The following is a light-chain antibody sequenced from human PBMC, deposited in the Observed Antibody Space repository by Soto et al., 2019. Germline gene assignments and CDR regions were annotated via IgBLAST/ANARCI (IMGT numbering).Light chain of an antibody. Sequence: QSVLTQPPSASGSLGQSVTISCTRTSSDVGGYNYVSWYQQHPGKAPKLMIYEVTKRPSGVPDRFSGSKSGNTASLAVSGLQAEDEADYYCSSYAGSNRVFGTGTKVTVL. J-gene: IGLJ1*01. V-gene: IGLV2-8*01. CDR2: EVT. CDR1: SSDVGGYNY. CDR3: SSYAGSNRV.